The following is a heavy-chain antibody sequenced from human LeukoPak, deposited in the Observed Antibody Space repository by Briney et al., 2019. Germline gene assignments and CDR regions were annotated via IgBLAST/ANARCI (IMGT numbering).Heavy chain of an antibody. CDR3: AREDSSSWEHAFDI. V-gene: IGHV4-59*08. J-gene: IGHJ3*02. D-gene: IGHD6-13*01. Sequence: SETLSLTCTVSGGSISSYYWSWIRQPPGKGLEWIGYIYYSGSTNYNPSLKSRVTISVDASKNQFSLKLSSVTAADTAVYYCAREDSSSWEHAFDIWGQGTMVTVSS. CDR2: IYYSGST. CDR1: GGSISSYY.